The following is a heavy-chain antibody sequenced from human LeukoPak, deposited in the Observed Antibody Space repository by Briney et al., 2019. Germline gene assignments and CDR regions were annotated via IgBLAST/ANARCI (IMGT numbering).Heavy chain of an antibody. J-gene: IGHJ6*02. CDR2: INPNSGGT. Sequence: ASVKVSCKASGYTFTGYYMHWVRQAPGQGLEWMGWINPNSGGTNYAQKFQSRVTMTRDTSISTAYMELSRLRSDDTAVYYCARGMGNYYYGMDVWGQGTTVTVSS. V-gene: IGHV1-2*02. CDR1: GYTFTGYY. CDR3: ARGMGNYYYGMDV. D-gene: IGHD7-27*01.